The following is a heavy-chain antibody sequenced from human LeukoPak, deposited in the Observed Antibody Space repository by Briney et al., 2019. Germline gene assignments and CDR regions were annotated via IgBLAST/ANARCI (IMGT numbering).Heavy chain of an antibody. Sequence: GASVKVSCKASGGTFSSYAISWVRQAPGQGLEWMGRIIPILGIANYAQKFQGRVTITADKSTSTAYMELSSLRSEDTAVYYCATIRGGSYLYYFDYWGQGTLVTVSS. CDR2: IIPILGIA. J-gene: IGHJ4*02. V-gene: IGHV1-69*04. CDR1: GGTFSSYA. D-gene: IGHD1-26*01. CDR3: ATIRGGSYLYYFDY.